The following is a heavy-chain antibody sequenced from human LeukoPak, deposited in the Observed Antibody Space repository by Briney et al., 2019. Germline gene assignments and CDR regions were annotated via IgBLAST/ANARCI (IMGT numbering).Heavy chain of an antibody. D-gene: IGHD2-2*01. CDR3: SSVGYCSSTSCLRSDY. CDR2: ISSSSSTI. Sequence: GGSLRLSCAASGFTFSSYSMNWVRQAPGKGLEWVSYISSSSSTIYYADSVKGRFTISRDNAKNSLYLQMNSLRAEDTAVYYCSSVGYCSSTSCLRSDYWGQGTLVTVSS. CDR1: GFTFSSYS. J-gene: IGHJ4*02. V-gene: IGHV3-48*04.